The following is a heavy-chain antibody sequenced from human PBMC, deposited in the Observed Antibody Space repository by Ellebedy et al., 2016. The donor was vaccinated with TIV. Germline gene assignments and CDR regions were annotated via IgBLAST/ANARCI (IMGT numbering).Heavy chain of an antibody. J-gene: IGHJ4*02. Sequence: AASVKVSCKASGYTFTSYYMHWVRQAPGQGLEWMGIINPSGGSTSYAQKLQGRVTMTRDTSTSTVYMELSSLRSEDTAVYYCARDGLKDYFDYWGQGTLVTVSS. CDR3: ARDGLKDYFDY. CDR1: GYTFTSYY. CDR2: INPSGGST. V-gene: IGHV1-46*04.